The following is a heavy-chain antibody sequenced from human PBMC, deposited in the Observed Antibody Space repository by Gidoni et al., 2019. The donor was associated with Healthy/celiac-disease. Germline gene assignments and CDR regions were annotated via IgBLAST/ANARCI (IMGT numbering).Heavy chain of an antibody. J-gene: IGHJ3*02. D-gene: IGHD1-26*01. Sequence: GLEWVAVIWYDGSNKYYADSVKGRFTISRDNSKNTLYLQMNSLRAEDTAVYYCARDFGGATVHAFDIWGQGTMVTVSS. CDR2: IWYDGSNK. V-gene: IGHV3-33*01. CDR3: ARDFGGATVHAFDI.